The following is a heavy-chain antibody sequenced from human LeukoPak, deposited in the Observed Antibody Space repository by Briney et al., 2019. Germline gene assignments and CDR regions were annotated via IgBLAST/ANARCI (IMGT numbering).Heavy chain of an antibody. CDR1: GFTFSSYW. CDR3: ARDRSRWLQPDLFDY. J-gene: IGHJ4*02. V-gene: IGHV3-74*01. D-gene: IGHD5-24*01. CDR2: INSDGSST. Sequence: GGSLRLSCAASGFTFSSYWMHWVRQAPGKGLVWVSRINSDGSSTSYADSVKGRFTISRDNAKNTLYLQMNSLRAEDTAVYYCARDRSRWLQPDLFDYWGQGTLVTVSS.